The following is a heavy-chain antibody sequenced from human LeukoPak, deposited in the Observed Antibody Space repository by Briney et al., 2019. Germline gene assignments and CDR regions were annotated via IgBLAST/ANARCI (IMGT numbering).Heavy chain of an antibody. CDR2: ISGSGGST. Sequence: GGSLRLSCAASGLTFSSYAMSWVRQAPGKGLEWVSAISGSGGSTYYADSVKGRFTISRDNSKNTLYLQMNSLRAEDTAVYYCAKGSEGCSGGSCYSLTMDYWGQGTLITVSS. CDR3: AKGSEGCSGGSCYSLTMDY. J-gene: IGHJ4*02. CDR1: GLTFSSYA. V-gene: IGHV3-23*01. D-gene: IGHD2-15*01.